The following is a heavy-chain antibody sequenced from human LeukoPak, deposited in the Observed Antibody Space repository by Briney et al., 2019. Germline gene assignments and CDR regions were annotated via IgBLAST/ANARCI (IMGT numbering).Heavy chain of an antibody. J-gene: IGHJ4*02. Sequence: PSETLSLTCTVSGGSIDTFYWSWIRQPPGKGLEWIGYIYYFGSTDYDPSLKSRVTISVDTSKNQFSLSLRSVTAADTAVYYCAKLGGPRAYWGQGILVRVSS. CDR1: GGSIDTFY. CDR2: IYYFGST. D-gene: IGHD7-27*01. CDR3: AKLGGPRAY. V-gene: IGHV4-59*01.